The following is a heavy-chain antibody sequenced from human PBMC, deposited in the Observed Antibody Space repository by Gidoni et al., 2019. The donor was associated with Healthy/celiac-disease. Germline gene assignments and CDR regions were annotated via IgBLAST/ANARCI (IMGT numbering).Heavy chain of an antibody. CDR3: AKAAGINYYYYYMDV. Sequence: EVQLVESGGVVVQPGGSLRLSCAASGFTFDDYTMHWVRQAPGKGLEWVSLISWDGGSTYYADSVKGRFTISRDNSKNSLYLQMNSLRTEDTALYYCAKAAGINYYYYYMDVWGKGTTVTVSS. CDR2: ISWDGGST. D-gene: IGHD1-26*01. CDR1: GFTFDDYT. J-gene: IGHJ6*03. V-gene: IGHV3-43*01.